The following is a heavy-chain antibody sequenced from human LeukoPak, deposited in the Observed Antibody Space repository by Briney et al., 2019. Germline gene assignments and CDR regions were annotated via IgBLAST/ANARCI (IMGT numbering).Heavy chain of an antibody. Sequence: GSLRLSCAASGFTFSSYSMNWVRRAPGKGLEWVSSISSSTSYIYYADSVKGRFTISRDNAKNSLYLQMNSLRAEDTAVYYCARGGLLYYYDSSGLDYWGQGTLVTVSS. CDR3: ARGGLLYYYDSSGLDY. J-gene: IGHJ4*02. V-gene: IGHV3-21*01. D-gene: IGHD3-22*01. CDR1: GFTFSSYS. CDR2: ISSSTSYI.